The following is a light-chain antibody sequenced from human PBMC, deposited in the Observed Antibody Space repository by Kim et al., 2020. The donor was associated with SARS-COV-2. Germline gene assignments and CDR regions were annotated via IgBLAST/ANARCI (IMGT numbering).Light chain of an antibody. V-gene: IGKV3-20*01. CDR2: GAS. Sequence: EIVLTQSPGTLSLSPGERATLSCRASQSVSSSYLAWYQQKPGQAPRLLIYGASSRATGIPDRFSGSGSGTDFTLTISRLEPEDSAVYYCQQYGSSPQLTFGQGTKLEI. CDR3: QQYGSSPQLT. J-gene: IGKJ2*01. CDR1: QSVSSSY.